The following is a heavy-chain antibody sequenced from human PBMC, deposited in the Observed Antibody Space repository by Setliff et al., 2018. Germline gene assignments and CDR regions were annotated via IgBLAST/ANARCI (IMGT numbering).Heavy chain of an antibody. CDR1: GYTFTSYP. J-gene: IGHJ6*03. D-gene: IGHD3-10*01. Sequence: GASVKVSCKSSGYTFTSYPINWMRQAPGQGLEWMGWINTKTGKPTYAQAFTGRIVFSLDTSVSTAYLQISSLKAEDSAVYYCGRASRFGTIVYRGDYYMDVWGKGTTVTVSS. CDR2: INTKTGKP. CDR3: GRASRFGTIVYRGDYYMDV. V-gene: IGHV7-4-1*02.